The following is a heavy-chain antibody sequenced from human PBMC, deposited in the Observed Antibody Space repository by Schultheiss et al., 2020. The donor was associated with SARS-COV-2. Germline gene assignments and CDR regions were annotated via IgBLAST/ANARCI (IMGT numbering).Heavy chain of an antibody. CDR1: GFTFSSYS. J-gene: IGHJ3*01. D-gene: IGHD6-19*01. CDR2: ISRSGTNT. Sequence: GESLKISCAVSGFTFSSYSMSWVRQAPGKGLEWVSQISRSGTNTYYADSVKGRFTVSRDNLMNTLYLEMNSLRAEDTAVYYCAKDRDQSSGWSDAFDLWGQGTLVTVSS. V-gene: IGHV3-23*01. CDR3: AKDRDQSSGWSDAFDL.